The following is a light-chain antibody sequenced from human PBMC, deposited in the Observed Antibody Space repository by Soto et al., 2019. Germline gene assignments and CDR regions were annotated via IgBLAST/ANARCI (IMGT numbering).Light chain of an antibody. CDR2: AAS. J-gene: IGKJ2*02. V-gene: IGKV1-39*01. CDR3: QQSYITHRT. CDR1: QSISTY. Sequence: DLQMTQSPSSLSASVGDRVTITCRASQSISTYVNWYQQKPGKAPNLLIYAASNLQSGVPSRFSGSGSGTDFTRTISSLQHEDFATYYCQQSYITHRTFGQGTKLEIK.